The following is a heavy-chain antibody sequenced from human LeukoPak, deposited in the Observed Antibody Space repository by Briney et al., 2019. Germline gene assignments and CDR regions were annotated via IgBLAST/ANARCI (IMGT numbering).Heavy chain of an antibody. CDR1: GGSISSGSYY. Sequence: TPSETLSLTCSVSGGSISSGSYYWSWIRQPAGKGLEWIGRIYTSGSTNYNPSLKSRVTISVDTSKNQFSLKLSSVTAADTAVYYCARESSYYGSGTRRVGSVKPFDPWGQGTLVTVSS. J-gene: IGHJ5*02. V-gene: IGHV4-61*02. CDR2: IYTSGST. CDR3: ARESSYYGSGTRRVGSVKPFDP. D-gene: IGHD3-10*01.